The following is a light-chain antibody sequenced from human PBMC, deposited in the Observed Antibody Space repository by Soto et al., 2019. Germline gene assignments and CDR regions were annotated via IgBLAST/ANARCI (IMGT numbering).Light chain of an antibody. CDR3: QQLNSYSFT. CDR1: QDISSF. V-gene: IGKV1-9*01. CDR2: AAS. Sequence: DIQLTQSPSFLSASVGDRVTITCRTNQDISSFLAWYQQKPGKVPNLLIYAASTLQNGVPLRFSGSGSGTEFTLTISSLQPEDFATYYCQQLNSYSFTFGGGTKVEI. J-gene: IGKJ4*01.